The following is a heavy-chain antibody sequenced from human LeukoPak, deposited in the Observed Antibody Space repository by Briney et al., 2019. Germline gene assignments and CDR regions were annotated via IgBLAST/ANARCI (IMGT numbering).Heavy chain of an antibody. CDR3: AKAPVTTCRGAFCYPFDY. Sequence: GGSLRLSCAASGYTLSSYAMSWVREAPGKGLEWVSAISDTGNTYHADSVKGRFTISRDSSKNTLFLQMNGLRPEDAAVYYCAKAPVTTCRGAFCYPFDYWGLGTLVTVSS. D-gene: IGHD2-15*01. J-gene: IGHJ4*02. CDR2: ISDTGNT. CDR1: GYTLSSYA. V-gene: IGHV3-23*01.